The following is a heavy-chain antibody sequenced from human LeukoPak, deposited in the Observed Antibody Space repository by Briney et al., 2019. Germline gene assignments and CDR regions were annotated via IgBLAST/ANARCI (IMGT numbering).Heavy chain of an antibody. CDR3: ARQTGSAPPHFDY. CDR1: GGSISSGGYY. D-gene: IGHD7-27*01. V-gene: IGHV4-31*03. J-gene: IGHJ4*02. Sequence: SETLSLTCTVSGGSISSGGYYWSWIRQHPGKGLEWIGYIYYSGSTYYNPSLKSRVTISVDTSKNRFSLKLSSVTAADTAVYYCARQTGSAPPHFDYWGQGTLVTVSS. CDR2: IYYSGST.